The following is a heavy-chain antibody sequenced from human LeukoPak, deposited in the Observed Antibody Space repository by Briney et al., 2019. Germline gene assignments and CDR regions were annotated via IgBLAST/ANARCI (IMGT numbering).Heavy chain of an antibody. D-gene: IGHD1-26*01. Sequence: ASVKVSCKPSGYTFIAYYIHLVRQAPGQGLEWMGWINPNSGDTNYAQKYQDRVTMTWDTSVSTAYMELSSLTSDDTAVYYCARVPSLYSGDLDYWGQGTLVTVSS. CDR3: ARVPSLYSGDLDY. V-gene: IGHV1-2*02. CDR1: GYTFIAYY. CDR2: INPNSGDT. J-gene: IGHJ4*02.